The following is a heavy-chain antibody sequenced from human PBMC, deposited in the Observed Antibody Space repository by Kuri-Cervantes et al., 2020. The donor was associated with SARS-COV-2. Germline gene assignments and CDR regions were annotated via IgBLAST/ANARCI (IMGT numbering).Heavy chain of an antibody. D-gene: IGHD4-23*01. CDR3: ARDRDDYGGIDY. Sequence: GESLKISCAASGFTFSSYSMNWVRQAPGKGLEWVSSISSSSSYIYYADSVKGRFTISRDNSKNTLYLQMNSLRAEDTAVYYCARDRDDYGGIDYWGQGTLVTVSS. CDR1: GFTFSSYS. V-gene: IGHV3-21*01. CDR2: ISSSSSYI. J-gene: IGHJ4*02.